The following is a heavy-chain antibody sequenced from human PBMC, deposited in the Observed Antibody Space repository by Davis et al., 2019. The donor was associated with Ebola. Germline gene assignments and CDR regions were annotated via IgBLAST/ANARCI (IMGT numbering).Heavy chain of an antibody. V-gene: IGHV4-34*01. CDR2: INHSGST. CDR3: ARLADYYYYGMDV. J-gene: IGHJ6*02. CDR1: GGSFSGYY. D-gene: IGHD6-6*01. Sequence: SETLSLTCAVYGGSFSGYYWSWIRQPPGKGLEWIGEINHSGSTNYNPSLKSRVTISVDTSKNQLSLKLSSVTAADTAVYYCARLADYYYYGMDVWGQGTTVTVSS.